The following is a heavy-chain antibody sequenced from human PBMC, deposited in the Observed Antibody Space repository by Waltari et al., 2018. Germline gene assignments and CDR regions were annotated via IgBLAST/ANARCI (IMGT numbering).Heavy chain of an antibody. D-gene: IGHD2-21*01. V-gene: IGHV4-39*07. Sequence: QLQMQESGPGPVRPSETLSLTCAVSGCSRTTITYFWGWIRQPPGKGLEWIASFSYNGNTYYNPSLKSRVTISGDTSKNQFSLLLSSVTAADTAVYYCARGLGAIYWGHGTLVTVSS. CDR1: GCSRTTITYF. CDR2: FSYNGNT. CDR3: ARGLGAIY. J-gene: IGHJ4*01.